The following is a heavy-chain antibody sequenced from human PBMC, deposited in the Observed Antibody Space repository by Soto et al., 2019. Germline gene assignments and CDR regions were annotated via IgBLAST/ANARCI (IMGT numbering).Heavy chain of an antibody. CDR1: GFIFSMHW. J-gene: IGHJ3*01. V-gene: IGHV3-7*01. CDR2: INENGDAQ. Sequence: EVQLVESGGGLVQPGGSLRLSCEASGFIFSMHWMRWVRQAPGKGLEWVANINENGDAQYYVGSLRGRFTVSRDNTKNSLYLQMNNVRVDDTAVYYCAREGVGHLDCEFEVWGQGTMVTVSS. D-gene: IGHD1-26*01. CDR3: AREGVGHLDCEFEV.